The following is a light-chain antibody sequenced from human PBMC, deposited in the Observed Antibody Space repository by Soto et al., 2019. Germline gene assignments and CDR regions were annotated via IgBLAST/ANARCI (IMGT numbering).Light chain of an antibody. J-gene: IGLJ3*02. Sequence: QSVLTQPPSVSGAPGQRVTISCTGSSSNIGAGSDVHWYQQLPGTAPKLLIYGNTNRPSGVPDRFSGSKSGTSASLAITGLQAEDEADYYCCAFGGVFGMFGGGTKLTVL. CDR2: GNT. V-gene: IGLV1-40*01. CDR3: CAFGGVFGM. CDR1: SSNIGAGSD.